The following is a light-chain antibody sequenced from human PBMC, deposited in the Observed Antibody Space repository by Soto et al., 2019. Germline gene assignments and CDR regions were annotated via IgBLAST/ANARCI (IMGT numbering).Light chain of an antibody. V-gene: IGKV1-5*03. CDR1: QSISSW. CDR2: KAS. CDR3: QQYTLSPLT. Sequence: DIQMTQSPSTLSASVGDRVTITCRASQSISSWLAWYQQKPGKAPKLLIYKASSLESGVPSRFRGSGSGTEFPLPIRRLLLDVFATSPPQQYTLSPLTF. J-gene: IGKJ5*01.